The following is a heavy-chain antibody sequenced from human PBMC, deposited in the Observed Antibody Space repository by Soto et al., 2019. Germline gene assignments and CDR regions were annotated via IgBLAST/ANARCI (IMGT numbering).Heavy chain of an antibody. D-gene: IGHD3-16*01. J-gene: IGHJ6*02. CDR1: GDSISSGNKY. CDR2: IFSGGTT. Sequence: QVQLRESGPGLVMPSQTLSLTCTVSGDSISSGNKYWSWIRQPPGKVLEWIGYIFSGGTTYYNPSLKSRLTMSLAASQNQFSLQLNSLTDADTAVYFCARVPSPFDYYYAMDVWGQGTTVTVSS. CDR3: ARVPSPFDYYYAMDV. V-gene: IGHV4-30-4*01.